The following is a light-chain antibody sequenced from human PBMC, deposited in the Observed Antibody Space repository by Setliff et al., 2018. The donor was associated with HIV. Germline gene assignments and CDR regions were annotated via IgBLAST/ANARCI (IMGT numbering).Light chain of an antibody. J-gene: IGLJ1*01. V-gene: IGLV2-14*03. CDR2: DVS. Sequence: QSALAQPASVSGSPGQSITISCAGTSSDVGGYDYVSWYQQHPDKAPKLLIYDVSNRPSGVSNRFSGSTSGNTASLTISGLQAEDEADYYCSSHGSSSTLDFVFGTGTKVTVL. CDR3: SSHGSSSTLDFV. CDR1: SSDVGGYDY.